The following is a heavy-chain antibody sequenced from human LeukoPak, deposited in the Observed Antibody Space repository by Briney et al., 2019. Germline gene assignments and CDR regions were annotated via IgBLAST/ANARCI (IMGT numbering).Heavy chain of an antibody. CDR3: AKAPAMVTLFDY. CDR2: ISGSGGST. J-gene: IGHJ4*02. Sequence: GGSLRLSCAASGLTFSSYAMSWVRQAPGKGLEWVSAISGSGGSTYYADSVKGRFTISRDNSKNTLYLQMNSLRAEDTAVYYCAKAPAMVTLFDYWGQGTLVTVSS. V-gene: IGHV3-23*01. D-gene: IGHD5-18*01. CDR1: GLTFSSYA.